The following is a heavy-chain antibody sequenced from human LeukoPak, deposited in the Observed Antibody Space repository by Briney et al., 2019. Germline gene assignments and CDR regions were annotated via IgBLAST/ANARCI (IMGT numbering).Heavy chain of an antibody. CDR3: ERDFRATFGGVMASAFDY. J-gene: IGHJ4*02. D-gene: IGHD3-16*01. CDR2: INVGNGNT. Sequence: GASVKVSCKASGYTFTTYSIHWVRQAPGQGLEWMAWINVGNGNTKYSQKFQGRVTITTATSASTAYMELRSLRSEDTAVYYCERDFRATFGGVMASAFDYWGQGTLVTVSP. V-gene: IGHV1-3*01. CDR1: GYTFTTYS.